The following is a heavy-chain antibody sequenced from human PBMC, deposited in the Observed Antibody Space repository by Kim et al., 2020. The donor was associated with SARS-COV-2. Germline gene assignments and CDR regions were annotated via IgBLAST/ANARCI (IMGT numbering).Heavy chain of an antibody. V-gene: IGHV4-59*01. CDR2: IYYSGST. Sequence: SETLSLTCTVSGGSISGYYWSWIRQPPGKGLEWIGYIYYSGSTNYNPSLKSRVTISVDTSKNQFSLKLSSVTAADTAVYYCAREKPYYHWNGRALDYWGQGTLVTVSS. J-gene: IGHJ4*02. CDR1: GGSISGYY. D-gene: IGHD1-20*01. CDR3: AREKPYYHWNGRALDY.